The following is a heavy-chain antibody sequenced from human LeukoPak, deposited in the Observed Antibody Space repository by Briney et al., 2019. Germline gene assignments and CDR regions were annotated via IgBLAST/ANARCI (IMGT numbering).Heavy chain of an antibody. Sequence: GGSLRLSCAASGFTFSSYWMHWVRQAPGKGLVWVSRINVDVSSTSYADSVKGRFTISRDNAKNTLYLQMNSLRAEDTAVYYFAKAGLSGSGSDYLFDYWDQGTLVTVSS. V-gene: IGHV3-74*01. J-gene: IGHJ4*02. CDR3: AKAGLSGSGSDYLFDY. CDR1: GFTFSSYW. CDR2: INVDVSST. D-gene: IGHD3-10*01.